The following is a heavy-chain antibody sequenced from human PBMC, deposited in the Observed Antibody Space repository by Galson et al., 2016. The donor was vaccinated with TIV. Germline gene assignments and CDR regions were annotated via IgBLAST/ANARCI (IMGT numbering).Heavy chain of an antibody. J-gene: IGHJ5*02. D-gene: IGHD4-17*01. Sequence: LTCNVSGGSVSDQYWSWFRQPPGKGLEWIGYIYYGTTTNYNPSLQSRVRISVDTSKNQFSMKLTSVTAADTAVYYCARGEMDYVNWFDAWGQGTLVTVSS. CDR2: IYYGTTT. CDR3: ARGEMDYVNWFDA. V-gene: IGHV4-59*02. CDR1: GGSVSDQY.